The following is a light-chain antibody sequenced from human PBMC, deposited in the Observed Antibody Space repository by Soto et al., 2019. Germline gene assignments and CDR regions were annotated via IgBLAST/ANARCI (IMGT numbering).Light chain of an antibody. V-gene: IGKV3-11*01. J-gene: IGKJ1*01. CDR1: QSVSTY. CDR2: DAS. Sequence: ETVLTQSLATLSLSPGESATLSCRASQSVSTYLAWYQQKPGQAPRLLIYDASNRVTGIPARFRGSGSGTDFTLTISSLQSEDFAVYYCQQYAYWPETFGQGTKVDI. CDR3: QQYAYWPET.